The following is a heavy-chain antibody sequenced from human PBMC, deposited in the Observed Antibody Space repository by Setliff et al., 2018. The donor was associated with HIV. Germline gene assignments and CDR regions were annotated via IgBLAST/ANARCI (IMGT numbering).Heavy chain of an antibody. J-gene: IGHJ4*02. V-gene: IGHV4-4*07. D-gene: IGHD2-2*01. CDR1: GASVGNYF. CDR2: MYTTVDA. Sequence: SETLSLTCTVTGASVGNYFWSWIRQSAGKGLEWIGRMYTTVDAAYNPSLKSRVIMSGDTSKNQISLKLTSVTAADTAMYYCARDPAIYFDFWGQGVLVTVSS. CDR3: ARDPAIYFDF.